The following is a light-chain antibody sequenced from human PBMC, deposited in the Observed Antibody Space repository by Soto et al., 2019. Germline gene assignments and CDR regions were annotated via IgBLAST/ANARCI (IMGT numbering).Light chain of an antibody. CDR3: SSYTSSSTLEGV. Sequence: QAASVSGSPGQSITISCTGTSSDVGGYNYVSWYQQHPGKAPKLMIYDVSNRPSGVSNRFSGSKSGNTASLTISGLQAEDEADYYCSSYTSSSTLEGVFGGGTKLTVL. CDR2: DVS. J-gene: IGLJ2*01. V-gene: IGLV2-14*01. CDR1: SSDVGGYNY.